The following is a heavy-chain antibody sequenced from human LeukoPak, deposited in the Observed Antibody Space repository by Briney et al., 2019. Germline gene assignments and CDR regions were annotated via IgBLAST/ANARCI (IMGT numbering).Heavy chain of an antibody. J-gene: IGHJ4*02. CDR1: GGTFSSYA. Sequence: SVKVSCKASGGTFSSYAISWVRQAPGQGLEWMRGIIPIFGTANYAQKFQGRVTITTDESTSTAYMELSSLRSEDTAVYYCARTDSSGYQYYFDYWGQGTLVTVSS. CDR2: IIPIFGTA. D-gene: IGHD3-22*01. V-gene: IGHV1-69*05. CDR3: ARTDSSGYQYYFDY.